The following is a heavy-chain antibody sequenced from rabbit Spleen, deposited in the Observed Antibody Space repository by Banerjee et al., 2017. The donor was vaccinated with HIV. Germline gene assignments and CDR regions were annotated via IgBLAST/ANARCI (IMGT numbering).Heavy chain of an antibody. D-gene: IGHD1-1*01. J-gene: IGHJ6*01. V-gene: IGHV1S40*01. CDR3: ARDTSSSFSSYGMDL. CDR1: GVSFSFSSY. CDR2: IDTGSSGFT. Sequence: QSLEESGGDLVKPGASLTLTCTASGVSFSFSSYMCWVRQAPGKGLEWIACIDTGSSGFTYFATWAKGRFTISKTSSTTVTLQVTRLTAADTATYSCARDTSSSFSSYGMDLWGPGTLVTVS.